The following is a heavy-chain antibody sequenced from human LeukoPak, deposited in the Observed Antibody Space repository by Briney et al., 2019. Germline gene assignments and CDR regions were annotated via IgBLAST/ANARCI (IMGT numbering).Heavy chain of an antibody. CDR1: GFTFSSYS. D-gene: IGHD3-16*01. V-gene: IGHV3-21*01. CDR3: ARAKDDYVAIYYFDY. CDR2: ISSSSSYI. Sequence: KPGGSLRLSCAASGFTFSSYSMNWARQAPGKGLEWVSSISSSSSYIYYADSVKGRFTISRDNAKNSLYLQMNSLRAEDTAVYYCARAKDDYVAIYYFDYWGQGTLVTVSS. J-gene: IGHJ4*02.